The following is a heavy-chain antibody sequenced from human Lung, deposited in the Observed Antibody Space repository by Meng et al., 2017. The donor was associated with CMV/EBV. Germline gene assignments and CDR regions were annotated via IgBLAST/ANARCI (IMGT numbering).Heavy chain of an antibody. V-gene: IGHV4-39*07. CDR2: IFYSGST. CDR1: GGFISSNSHY. J-gene: IGHJ3*01. CDR3: ARDRERGIVVIPARNHGWIATFDF. D-gene: IGHD1-14*01. Sequence: LXCSLSGGFISSNSHYWAWIRQPRGKGLDWLGSIFYSGSTYYNPSLQSRVTISADTSKNLFSLKLTSVTAADTAVYFCARDRERGIVVIPARNHGWIATFDFWXTGKMV.